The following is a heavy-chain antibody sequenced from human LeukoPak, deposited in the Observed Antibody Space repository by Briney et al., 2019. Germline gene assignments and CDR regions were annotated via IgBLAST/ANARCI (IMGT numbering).Heavy chain of an antibody. V-gene: IGHV1-2*02. CDR3: AREPRGRGSYLDY. J-gene: IGHJ4*02. Sequence: ASVKVSYKASGYTFTGYYMHWVRQAPGQGLEWMGWINPNSGGTNYAQKFQGRVTMTRDTSISTAYMELSRLRSDDTAVYYCAREPRGRGSYLDYWGQGTLVTVSS. CDR2: INPNSGGT. D-gene: IGHD3-16*01. CDR1: GYTFTGYY.